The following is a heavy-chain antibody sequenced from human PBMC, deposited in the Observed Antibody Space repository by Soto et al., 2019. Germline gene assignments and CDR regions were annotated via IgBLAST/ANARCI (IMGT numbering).Heavy chain of an antibody. CDR1: EGNIINHW. D-gene: IGHD2-2*01. Sequence: VSMIVSCTAAEGNIINHWMSWVRQTTGKGLEWVAHIKTDGSEKYYVDSVKGRLTISRDNAQSSVYLQMNSLRAEDTAMYYCVRPARSSSDYWGQGTLVTVSS. CDR3: VRPARSSSDY. J-gene: IGHJ4*02. V-gene: IGHV3-7*01. CDR2: IKTDGSEK.